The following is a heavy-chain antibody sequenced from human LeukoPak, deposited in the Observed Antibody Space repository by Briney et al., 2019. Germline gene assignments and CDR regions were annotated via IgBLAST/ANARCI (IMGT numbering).Heavy chain of an antibody. J-gene: IGHJ4*02. CDR1: GFXFSNYA. Sequence: PGGSLRLSCAASGFXFSNYAMHWVRQAPGKGLEWVALMSYDGSNKFYADSVKGRFTISRDNSKSTLYLQMNCLKAEDTAVYYCARGGVTTMTLRDLWLDYWGQGTLVTVSS. CDR2: MSYDGSNK. V-gene: IGHV3-30-3*01. D-gene: IGHD4-17*01. CDR3: ARGGVTTMTLRDLWLDY.